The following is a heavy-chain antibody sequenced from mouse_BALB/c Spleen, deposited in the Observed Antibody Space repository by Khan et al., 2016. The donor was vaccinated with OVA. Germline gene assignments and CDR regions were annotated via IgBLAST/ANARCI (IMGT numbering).Heavy chain of an antibody. Sequence: QIQLVQSGPELKKPGETVKISCKASGYTFTDYSMHWVKQAPGKGLTWMGWINTETGEPTYADGFKGRFAFSLETSASTAYLQINNLKNEDTATYFCARGGYDGYYYSMDYWGQGTSVTVSS. J-gene: IGHJ4*01. V-gene: IGHV9-2-1*01. CDR3: ARGGYDGYYYSMDY. CDR2: INTETGEP. CDR1: GYTFTDYS. D-gene: IGHD2-2*01.